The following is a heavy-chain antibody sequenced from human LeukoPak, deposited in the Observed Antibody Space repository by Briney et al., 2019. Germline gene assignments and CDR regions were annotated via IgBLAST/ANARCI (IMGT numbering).Heavy chain of an antibody. CDR3: ARDAGAYCGGDCYTTDFDY. V-gene: IGHV1-18*01. D-gene: IGHD2-21*01. CDR2: ISAYNGNT. Sequence: ASVKVSCKASGYTFTSYGISWVRQAPGQGLEWMGWISAYNGNTNYAQKLQGRVTMTTDTSTSTAYMELRSLRSDDTAVYYCARDAGAYCGGDCYTTDFDYWGQGTLVTVSS. J-gene: IGHJ4*02. CDR1: GYTFTSYG.